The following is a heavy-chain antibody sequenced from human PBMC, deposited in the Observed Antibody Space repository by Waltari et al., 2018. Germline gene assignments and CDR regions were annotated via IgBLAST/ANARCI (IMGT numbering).Heavy chain of an antibody. CDR2: IHYSGVT. Sequence: QLQLQESGPGLVKPSETLSLTCTVSGGSISSSSYYWGWIRQPPGKGLVWIGSIHYSGVTHYNPSLKSRVTISVDTSKNQFSLKLSSVTAADTAVDYCARAGYGYCTGGVCLPYFDYWGQGTLVTVSS. CDR1: GGSISSSSYY. V-gene: IGHV4-39*07. D-gene: IGHD2-8*02. CDR3: ARAGYGYCTGGVCLPYFDY. J-gene: IGHJ4*02.